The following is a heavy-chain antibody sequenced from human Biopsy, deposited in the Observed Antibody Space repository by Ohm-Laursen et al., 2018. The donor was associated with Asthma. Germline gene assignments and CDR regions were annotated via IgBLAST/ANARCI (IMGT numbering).Heavy chain of an antibody. D-gene: IGHD3-10*01. J-gene: IGHJ6*02. CDR1: GYTFNSAG. CDR2: ISVYNGNT. CDR3: ARAVDYSHYYGIDV. Sequence: SVKVSCKTSGYTFNSAGITWVRQAPGQGLEWMGWISVYNGNTKVAQKLQDRVTMITDISTSTAYMELSSLRSDDTAVYFCARAVDYSHYYGIDVWGQGTTVTVS. V-gene: IGHV1-18*01.